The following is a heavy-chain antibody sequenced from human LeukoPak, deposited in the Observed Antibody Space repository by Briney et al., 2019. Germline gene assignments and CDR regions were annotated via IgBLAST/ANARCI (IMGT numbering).Heavy chain of an antibody. CDR2: ISYDGSSK. J-gene: IGHJ5*02. D-gene: IGHD5-12*01. CDR3: AKARGAYEGYWFDP. V-gene: IGHV3-30-3*01. CDR1: GFTFSSYA. Sequence: GGSLRLSCAASGFTFSSYAMHWVRQAPGKGLEWVAVISYDGSSKYYADSVKGRFTISRDNSKNTLYLQMNSLRAEDTAVYYCAKARGAYEGYWFDPWGQGTLVTVSS.